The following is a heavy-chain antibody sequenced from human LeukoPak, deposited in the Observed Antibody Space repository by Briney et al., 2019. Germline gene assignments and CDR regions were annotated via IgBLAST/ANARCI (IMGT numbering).Heavy chain of an antibody. D-gene: IGHD5-12*01. V-gene: IGHV3-21*01. CDR3: ARDGGYSGYETWGFDY. CDR1: GFTFSGDS. CDR2: ISSSRRYI. J-gene: IGHJ4*02. Sequence: GGSLRVSCAASGFTFSGDSLSWVRPAPGEGRERGSSISSSRRYIYYADSVKGRFTISRDNAKNSLYLQMNSLRAEDTAVYYCARDGGYSGYETWGFDYWGQGTLVTVSS.